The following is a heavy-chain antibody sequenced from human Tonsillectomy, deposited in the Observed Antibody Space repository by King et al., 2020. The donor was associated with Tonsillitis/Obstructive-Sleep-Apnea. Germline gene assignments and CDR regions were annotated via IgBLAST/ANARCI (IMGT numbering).Heavy chain of an antibody. V-gene: IGHV3-64D*06. Sequence: VQLVESGGGLVQPGGSLRLSCSASGFTFSSYAMHWVRQAPGKGLEYVSAISGNGGSTYYADSVKGRFTISRDNSKNTLHLQMSSLRAEDTAVYYCVKDLCSGGSCYTFDPWGQGTLVTVSS. J-gene: IGHJ5*02. CDR1: GFTFSSYA. CDR2: ISGNGGST. D-gene: IGHD2-15*01. CDR3: VKDLCSGGSCYTFDP.